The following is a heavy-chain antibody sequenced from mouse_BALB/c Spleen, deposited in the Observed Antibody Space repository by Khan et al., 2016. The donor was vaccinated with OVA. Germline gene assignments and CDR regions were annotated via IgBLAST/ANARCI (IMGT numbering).Heavy chain of an antibody. CDR2: IWSAGST. D-gene: IGHD2-4*01. CDR3: AIRDYDYGRGALFAH. Sequence: QVRLKQSGPGLVQPSQSLSITCTVSGFSLGNYSVHWVRQSPGKGLEWLGVIWSAGSTDYNAAFISRLTISKDNYRSKVFFKVNSLQPNDSAIYYCAIRDYDYGRGALFAHWGQGTLVTVSS. J-gene: IGHJ3*01. CDR1: GFSLGNYS. V-gene: IGHV2-2*02.